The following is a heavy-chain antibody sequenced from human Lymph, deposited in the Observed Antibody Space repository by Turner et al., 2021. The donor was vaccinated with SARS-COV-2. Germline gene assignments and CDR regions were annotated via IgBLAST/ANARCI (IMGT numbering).Heavy chain of an antibody. CDR3: AAYGAYYYGLDV. D-gene: IGHD3-10*01. CDR1: GFTFSNYA. Sequence: QVQLVESGGGVVQPGRSVRLTCAASGFTFSNYAMHWVRQAPCKGLEWVAVISYDGSNKYYADSVKGRFTISRDNSKNTLYLQMNSLRAEDTAVYYCAAYGAYYYGLDVWGQGTTVTVSS. V-gene: IGHV3-30-3*01. J-gene: IGHJ6*02. CDR2: ISYDGSNK.